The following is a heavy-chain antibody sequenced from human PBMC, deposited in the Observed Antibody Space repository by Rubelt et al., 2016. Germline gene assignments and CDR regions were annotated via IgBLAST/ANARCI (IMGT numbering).Heavy chain of an antibody. J-gene: IGHJ3*02. Sequence: QVQLQQWGEGLLKPSETLSLTCVVSGGSFSGYSWSWVRQPPEKGLEWIGDVNHAAVTVYSPSLKSRVTISLDTSTNHLSLRRDSVTAADTAVYYCASRYQLLPPLIWGQGTMVTVSS. CDR3: ASRYQLLPPLI. CDR2: VNHAAVT. V-gene: IGHV4-34*02. CDR1: GGSFSGYS. D-gene: IGHD2-2*01.